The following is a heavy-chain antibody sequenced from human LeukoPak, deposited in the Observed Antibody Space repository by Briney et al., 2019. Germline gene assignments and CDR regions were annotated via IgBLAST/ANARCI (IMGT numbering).Heavy chain of an antibody. V-gene: IGHV4-4*02. Sequence: SGTPSLTCAVSGGSISSSNWWSWVRQPPGKGLEWIGEIYHSGSTNYNPSLKSRVTISVDKSKNQFSLKLSSVTAADTAVYYCARDFYYDSSGFRSGDYYYYGMDVWGQGTTVTASS. J-gene: IGHJ6*02. CDR1: GGSISSSNW. CDR2: IYHSGST. D-gene: IGHD3-22*01. CDR3: ARDFYYDSSGFRSGDYYYYGMDV.